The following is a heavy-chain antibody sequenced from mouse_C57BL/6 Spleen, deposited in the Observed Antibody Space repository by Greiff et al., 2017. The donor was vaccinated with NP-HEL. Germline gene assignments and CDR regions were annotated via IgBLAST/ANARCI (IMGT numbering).Heavy chain of an antibody. V-gene: IGHV1-52*01. Sequence: VQLQQPGAELVRPGSSVKLSCKASGYTFTSYWMHWVKQRPIQGLEWIGNIDPSDSETNYNQKFKDKATLTVDTSSSTAYMQLSSLTSEDSAVYYCARAPITYNDSLDYWGQGTTLTVSS. D-gene: IGHD5-1*01. CDR2: IDPSDSET. J-gene: IGHJ2*01. CDR3: ARAPITYNDSLDY. CDR1: GYTFTSYW.